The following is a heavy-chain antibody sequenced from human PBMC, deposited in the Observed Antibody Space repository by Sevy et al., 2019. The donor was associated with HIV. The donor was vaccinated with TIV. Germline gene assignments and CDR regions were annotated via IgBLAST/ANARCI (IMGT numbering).Heavy chain of an antibody. J-gene: IGHJ4*02. Sequence: GGSLRLSCAASAFTFKSYAMTWVRQAPGKGLEWISSISGSGGDTKYADSVKGRFTISRDNSKYTLYLQMNSLRAEDTAVYYCAKDQGDYIWGTYRHWGQGTLVTVSS. CDR3: AKDQGDYIWGTYRH. V-gene: IGHV3-23*01. D-gene: IGHD3-16*02. CDR2: ISGSGGDT. CDR1: AFTFKSYA.